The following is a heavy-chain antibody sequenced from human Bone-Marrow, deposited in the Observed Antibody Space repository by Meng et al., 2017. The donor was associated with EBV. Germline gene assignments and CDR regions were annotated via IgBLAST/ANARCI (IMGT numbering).Heavy chain of an antibody. V-gene: IGHV4-34*01. J-gene: IGHJ4*02. D-gene: IGHD2/OR15-2a*01. Sequence: VQLQHWGAGLLKPSETLSLSCTGHGGALRGYYGSWIRQPPGKGLEWIGEINHSGSTDFNSSLESRVTMSVDTSKNQFSLRLNSVTAADTAVYYCARVSRTNIGRLDYWGQGSLVTVSS. CDR2: INHSGST. CDR3: ARVSRTNIGRLDY. CDR1: GGALRGYY.